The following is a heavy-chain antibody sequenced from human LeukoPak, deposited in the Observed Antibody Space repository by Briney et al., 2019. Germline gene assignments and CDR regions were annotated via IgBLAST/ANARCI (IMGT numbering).Heavy chain of an antibody. D-gene: IGHD1-26*01. CDR1: GFTFSSYG. CDR3: AKDLRIVGAPDAFDI. J-gene: IGHJ3*02. Sequence: GGSLRLSCAASGFTFSSYGMHWVRQAPGKGLEWVAFIRYDGSNKYYADSVKGRFTISRDNSKNTLYLQMNSLRAEDTAVYYCAKDLRIVGAPDAFDIWGQGTMVTVSS. CDR2: IRYDGSNK. V-gene: IGHV3-30*02.